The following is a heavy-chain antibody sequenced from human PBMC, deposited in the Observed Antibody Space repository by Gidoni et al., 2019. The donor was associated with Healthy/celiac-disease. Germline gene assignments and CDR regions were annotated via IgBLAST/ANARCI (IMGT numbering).Heavy chain of an antibody. CDR1: GFPFSSYW. D-gene: IGHD6-19*01. J-gene: IGHJ2*01. V-gene: IGHV3-7*01. Sequence: EVQLVESGGGLVQPGGSLSLSCAASGFPFSSYWMGWVRQAPGKGLEWVANIKKDGSEKYYGDSVKGRFTISRDNAKNSLYLQMNSRRAEDTAVYYCARRKWLVRSSNRYFDLWGRGTLVTVSS. CDR2: IKKDGSEK. CDR3: ARRKWLVRSSNRYFDL.